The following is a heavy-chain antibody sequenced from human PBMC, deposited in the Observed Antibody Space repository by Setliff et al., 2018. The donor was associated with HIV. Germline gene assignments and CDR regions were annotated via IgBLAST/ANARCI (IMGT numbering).Heavy chain of an antibody. Sequence: LSLTCAVSGYSISSGYYWGWIRQAPGKGLEWVSYISSSSSTIYYADSVKGRFTISRDNAKNSLYLQMNSLRAEDTAVYYCARSQAAGFDYWGQGTLVTVSS. CDR2: ISSSSSTI. V-gene: IGHV3-11*04. CDR3: ARSQAAGFDY. J-gene: IGHJ4*02. CDR1: GYSISSGYY. D-gene: IGHD6-13*01.